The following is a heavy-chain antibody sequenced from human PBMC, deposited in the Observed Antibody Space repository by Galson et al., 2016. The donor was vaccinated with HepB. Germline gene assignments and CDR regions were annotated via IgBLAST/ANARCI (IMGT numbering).Heavy chain of an antibody. J-gene: IGHJ4*02. V-gene: IGHV3-23*01. D-gene: IGHD1-26*01. CDR3: AGGTAWHHFNF. Sequence: SLRLSCAASGFSISSYAMRWVRQAPGKGLEWVSSINVNAETTYYADSVKGRFTISRDNSKNTLYLQMSSLRVEDAAIYFCAGGTAWHHFNFWGQGSLVIVSS. CDR2: INVNAETT. CDR1: GFSISSYA.